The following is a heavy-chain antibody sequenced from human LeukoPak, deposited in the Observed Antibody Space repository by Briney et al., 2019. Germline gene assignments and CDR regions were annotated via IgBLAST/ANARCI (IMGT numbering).Heavy chain of an antibody. CDR3: ARGRYFVPAATSDY. Sequence: SETLSLTCTVSGGSISSGSYYWSWIRQPAGKGLEWIGRIYTSGSTNYNPSLKSRVTISVDTSKNQFSLKLSSVTAADTAVYYCARGRYFVPAATSDYWGQGTLVTVSS. CDR1: GGSISSGSYY. J-gene: IGHJ4*02. D-gene: IGHD2-2*01. V-gene: IGHV4-61*02. CDR2: IYTSGST.